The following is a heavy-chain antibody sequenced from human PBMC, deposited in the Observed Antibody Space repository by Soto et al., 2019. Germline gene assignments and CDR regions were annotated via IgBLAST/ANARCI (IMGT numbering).Heavy chain of an antibody. V-gene: IGHV1-69*01. D-gene: IGHD3-10*01. CDR2: ILPTVGTP. Sequence: QVQLVQSGAEVKKPGSSVKVSCKASGGTFSTYVINWVRQAPGQGLEWMGGILPTVGTPNYAQKFQGRVTITADADESTSIAYMELSSLRSEDTAVYFCARDRVGGEYLLNYYYYGMDVWGQGTTVIVSS. J-gene: IGHJ6*02. CDR3: ARDRVGGEYLLNYYYYGMDV. CDR1: GGTFSTYV.